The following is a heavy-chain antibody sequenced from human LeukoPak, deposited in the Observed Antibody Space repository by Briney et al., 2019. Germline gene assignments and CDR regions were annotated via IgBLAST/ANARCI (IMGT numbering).Heavy chain of an antibody. D-gene: IGHD2/OR15-2a*01. CDR1: GYTFTSYG. V-gene: IGHV1-18*01. CDR2: ISAYNGNT. J-gene: IGHJ4*02. CDR3: ARDHLFTFFDY. Sequence: GASVKVSCKASGYTFTSYGISWVRQAPGQGLEWMGWISAYNGNTNYAQKLQGRVTMTTDTSTSTDYMELRSLRSDDTAVYYCARDHLFTFFDYWGQGTLVTVSS.